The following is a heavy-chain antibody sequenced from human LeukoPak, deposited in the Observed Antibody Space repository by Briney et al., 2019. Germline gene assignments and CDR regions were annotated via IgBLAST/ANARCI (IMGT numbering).Heavy chain of an antibody. CDR1: GFTFSSYS. Sequence: GGSLRLSCAASGFTFSSYSMNWVRQAPGKGLEWVSSISSSSSYIYYADSVKGRFTISRDNAKNSLYLQMNSLRAEDTAVYYCARDPGYSSSWGTTWYFDLWGRGTLVTVSS. D-gene: IGHD6-13*01. V-gene: IGHV3-21*01. CDR3: ARDPGYSSSWGTTWYFDL. CDR2: ISSSSSYI. J-gene: IGHJ2*01.